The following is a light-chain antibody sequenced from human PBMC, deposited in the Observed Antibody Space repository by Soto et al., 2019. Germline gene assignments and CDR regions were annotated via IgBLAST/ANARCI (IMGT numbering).Light chain of an antibody. J-gene: IGKJ3*01. Sequence: EIVMTQSPATLSVSPGERATLSCTASQSVSSNLAWYQQKPGQAPRLLIYGASTRATAIPARFSGSGSGTEFTLTTSSLQSEGFAVYYCQHYNNWPITFGPGTKVDIK. V-gene: IGKV3-15*01. CDR1: QSVSSN. CDR3: QHYNNWPIT. CDR2: GAS.